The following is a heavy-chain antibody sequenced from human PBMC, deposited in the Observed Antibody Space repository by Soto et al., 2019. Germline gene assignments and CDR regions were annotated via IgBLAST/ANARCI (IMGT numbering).Heavy chain of an antibody. Sequence: QVQLVESGGGVVQPGRSLRLSCAASGFTFRNYAMHWVRQAPGKGLECVAVISYDGGNKFYRDYVKGRFTISRDNSKNTLDLHINSRRYEDTAVYYCARGDREDIAVVIGVRPGEYGGDVWGQGTTVTVSS. CDR3: ARGDREDIAVVIGVRPGEYGGDV. V-gene: IGHV3-30-3*01. CDR1: GFTFRNYA. CDR2: ISYDGGNK. D-gene: IGHD2-15*01. J-gene: IGHJ6*02.